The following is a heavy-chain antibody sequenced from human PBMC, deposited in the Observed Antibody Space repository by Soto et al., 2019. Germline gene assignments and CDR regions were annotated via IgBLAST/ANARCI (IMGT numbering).Heavy chain of an antibody. V-gene: IGHV3-33*01. Sequence: GGSLRLSCAASGFTFSSYGMHWVRQAPGKGLEWVAVIWYDGSNKYYADSVKGRFTISRDNSKNTLYLQMNSLRAEDTAVYYCARDPAVAGTLFYFDYWGQGTLVTVSS. D-gene: IGHD6-19*01. CDR1: GFTFSSYG. CDR2: IWYDGSNK. J-gene: IGHJ4*02. CDR3: ARDPAVAGTLFYFDY.